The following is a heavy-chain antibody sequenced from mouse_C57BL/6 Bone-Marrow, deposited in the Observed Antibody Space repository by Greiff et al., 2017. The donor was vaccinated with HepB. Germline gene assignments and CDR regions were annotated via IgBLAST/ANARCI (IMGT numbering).Heavy chain of an antibody. CDR3: ARIYYYGSSYGYYAMDY. D-gene: IGHD1-1*01. V-gene: IGHV5-17*01. J-gene: IGHJ4*01. Sequence: EVKLQESGGGLVKPGGSLKLSCAASGFTFSDYGMHWVRQAPEKGLEWVAYISSGSSTIYYADTVKGRFTISRDNAKNTLFLQMTSLRSEDTAMYYCARIYYYGSSYGYYAMDYWGQGTSVTVSS. CDR2: ISSGSSTI. CDR1: GFTFSDYG.